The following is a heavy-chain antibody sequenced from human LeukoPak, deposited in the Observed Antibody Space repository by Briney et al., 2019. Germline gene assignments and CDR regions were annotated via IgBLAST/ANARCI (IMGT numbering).Heavy chain of an antibody. V-gene: IGHV1-8*01. CDR3: ARGPIVVEPYRDDNWFDP. D-gene: IGHD2-15*01. Sequence: ASVKVSCKASGYTFTSYDINWVRQATGQGLEWMGWMNPNSGNTGYAQKFQGRVTMTRNTSISTAYMELSSLRSEDTAVYYCARGPIVVEPYRDDNWFDPWGQGTLVTVSS. CDR1: GYTFTSYD. CDR2: MNPNSGNT. J-gene: IGHJ5*02.